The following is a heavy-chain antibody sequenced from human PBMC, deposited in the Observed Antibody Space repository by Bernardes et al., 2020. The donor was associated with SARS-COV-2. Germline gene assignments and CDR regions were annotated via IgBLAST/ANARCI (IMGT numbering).Heavy chain of an antibody. V-gene: IGHV1-2*04. CDR1: GYTFTGYY. Sequence: ASVKVSCKASGYTFTGYYMHWVRQAPGQGLEWMGWINPNSGGTNYAQKFQGWVTMTRDTSISTAYMELSRLRSDDTAVYYCARGIVVVPAASHYYYGMDVWGQGTTVTVSS. CDR3: ARGIVVVPAASHYYYGMDV. D-gene: IGHD2-2*01. J-gene: IGHJ6*02. CDR2: INPNSGGT.